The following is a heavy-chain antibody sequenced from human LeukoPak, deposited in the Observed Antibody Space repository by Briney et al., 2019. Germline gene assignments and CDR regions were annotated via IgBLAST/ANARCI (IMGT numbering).Heavy chain of an antibody. V-gene: IGHV4-34*01. CDR3: ARRAGSGSYYKIRWFDP. J-gene: IGHJ5*02. Sequence: SETLSLTCAVYGGSFSGYYWSWIRQPPGKGLEWIGEINHSGSTNYNPSLKSRVTISVDTSKNQFSLKLSSVTAADTAVYYCARRAGSGSYYKIRWFDPWAREPWSPSPQ. CDR1: GGSFSGYY. D-gene: IGHD3-10*01. CDR2: INHSGST.